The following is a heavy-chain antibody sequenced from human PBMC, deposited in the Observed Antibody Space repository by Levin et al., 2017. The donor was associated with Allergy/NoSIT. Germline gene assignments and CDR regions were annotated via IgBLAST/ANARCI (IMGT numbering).Heavy chain of an antibody. D-gene: IGHD2-21*02. CDR2: ISAYNGNT. V-gene: IGHV1-18*01. J-gene: IGHJ4*02. CDR3: ARVLNCGGDCYSRFDY. Sequence: ALVKVSCKASGYTFTSYGISWVRQAPGQGLEWMGWISAYNGNTNYAQKLQGRVTMTTDTSTSTAYMELRSLRSDDTAVYYCARVLNCGGDCYSRFDYWGQGTLVTVSS. CDR1: GYTFTSYG.